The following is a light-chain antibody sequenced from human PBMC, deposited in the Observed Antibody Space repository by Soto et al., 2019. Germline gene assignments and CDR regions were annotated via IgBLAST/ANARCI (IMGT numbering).Light chain of an antibody. J-gene: IGKJ1*01. CDR3: QQYNSFPRT. Sequence: DIEMTQSPSTLSASVGDSVTITCRASQSIGSWLAWYQQKPGKAPNLLIYTASTLESGVPSRFSGSGSGTEFTLTISSLQPDDLATYYCQQYNSFPRTFGQGTKVEI. CDR1: QSIGSW. CDR2: TAS. V-gene: IGKV1-5*03.